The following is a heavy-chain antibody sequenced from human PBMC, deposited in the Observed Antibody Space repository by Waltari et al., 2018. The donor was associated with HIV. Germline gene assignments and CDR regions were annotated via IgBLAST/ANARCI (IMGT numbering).Heavy chain of an antibody. CDR3: ARARTAARPFLS. CDR1: GGTLNSYA. D-gene: IGHD6-6*01. CDR2: VIPILGTT. V-gene: IGHV1-69*13. Sequence: QVQLVQSGAEVKKPGSSVKVSCKASGGTLNSYAISWVRQAPGQGLEWMGGVIPILGTTNYAQKLQGRVTMTADESTRTSYMELNSLRAEDTAVYYCARARTAARPFLSWGQGTLVTVSS. J-gene: IGHJ4*02.